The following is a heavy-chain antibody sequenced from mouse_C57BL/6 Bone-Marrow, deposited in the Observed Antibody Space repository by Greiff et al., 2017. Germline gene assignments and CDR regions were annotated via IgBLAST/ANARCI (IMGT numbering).Heavy chain of an antibody. V-gene: IGHV1-50*01. Sequence: QVQLQQPGAELVKPGASVKLSCKASGYTFTSYWMQWVKQRPGQGLEWIGEIDPSDSYPNYNQKFKGKATLTVDTSSSTAYMQLSSLTSEDSAVYYCARGPYWYFDVWGTGTTVTVSS. CDR2: IDPSDSYP. J-gene: IGHJ1*03. CDR3: ARGPYWYFDV. CDR1: GYTFTSYW.